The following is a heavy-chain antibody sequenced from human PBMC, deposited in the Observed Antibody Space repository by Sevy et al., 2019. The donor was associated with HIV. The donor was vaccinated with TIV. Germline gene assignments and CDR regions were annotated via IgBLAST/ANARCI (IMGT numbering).Heavy chain of an antibody. J-gene: IGHJ4*02. Sequence: ASVKVSCKASGYAFTGYYMHWVRQAPGQGLEWMGWITPNSGDTNYAQKFQGRVTMTRDTSISTAYMELSRLRSDDTAVYYCARDGARRFFFDYWGKGTLVTVSS. V-gene: IGHV1-2*02. D-gene: IGHD6-6*01. CDR2: ITPNSGDT. CDR3: ARDGARRFFFDY. CDR1: GYAFTGYY.